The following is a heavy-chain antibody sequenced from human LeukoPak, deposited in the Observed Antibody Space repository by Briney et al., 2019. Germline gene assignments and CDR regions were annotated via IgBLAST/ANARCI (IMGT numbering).Heavy chain of an antibody. V-gene: IGHV3-23*01. D-gene: IGHD5-12*01. CDR1: GFTFSSYA. CDR3: AKEAVEYSGYDYGYYFDY. J-gene: IGHJ4*02. Sequence: PGGSLRLSCAASGFTFSSYAMSWVRQAPGKGLEWFSAISGSGGSTYYADSVKGRFTISGDNSKNTLYLQMNSLRAEDTAVYYCAKEAVEYSGYDYGYYFDYWGQGTLVTVSS. CDR2: ISGSGGST.